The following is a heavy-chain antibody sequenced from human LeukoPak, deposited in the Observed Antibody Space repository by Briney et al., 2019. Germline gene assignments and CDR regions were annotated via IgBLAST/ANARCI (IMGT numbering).Heavy chain of an antibody. Sequence: GGSLRLSCAASGFTFGSYGMHWVRQAPDKGLDWVAFVRYDGNNPYYSASVKGRFTISRDNSKNTVLLQMNNLRLEDAAVYYCARGSRYGDYPYYCDFWGQGTLVTVSS. D-gene: IGHD4-17*01. V-gene: IGHV3-30*02. CDR3: ARGSRYGDYPYYCDF. CDR1: GFTFGSYG. J-gene: IGHJ4*02. CDR2: VRYDGNNP.